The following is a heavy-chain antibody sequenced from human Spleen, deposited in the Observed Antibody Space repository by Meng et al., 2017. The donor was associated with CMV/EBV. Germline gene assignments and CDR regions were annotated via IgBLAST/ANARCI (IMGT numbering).Heavy chain of an antibody. D-gene: IGHD4-11*01. CDR1: GGSISSYY. CDR2: IYYSGSS. Sequence: QVQLQESGPGLGKPSETLSLTCTFSGGSISSYYWNWIRQPPGKGLEWIGYIYYSGSSNYNPSLKSRVTISVDTSKNQFSLKLSSVTAADTAVYYCARVDYPNWFDPWGQGTLVTVSS. CDR3: ARVDYPNWFDP. J-gene: IGHJ5*02. V-gene: IGHV4-59*01.